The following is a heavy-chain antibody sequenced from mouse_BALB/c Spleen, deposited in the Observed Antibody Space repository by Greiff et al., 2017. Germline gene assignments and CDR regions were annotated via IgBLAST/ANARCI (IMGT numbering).Heavy chain of an antibody. V-gene: IGHV5-4*02. CDR1: GFTFSDYY. CDR3: AREPYYDYDGDYFDY. J-gene: IGHJ2*01. Sequence: EVKLVESGGGLVKPGGSLKLSCAASGFTFSDYYMYWVRQTPEKRLEWVATISDGGSYTYYPDSVKGRFTISRDNAKNNLYLQMSSLKSEDTAMYYCAREPYYDYDGDYFDYWGQGTTLTVSS. D-gene: IGHD2-4*01. CDR2: ISDGGSYT.